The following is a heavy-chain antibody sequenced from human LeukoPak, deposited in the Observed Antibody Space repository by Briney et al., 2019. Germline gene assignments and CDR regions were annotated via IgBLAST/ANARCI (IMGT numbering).Heavy chain of an antibody. CDR2: MNPNSGNT. J-gene: IGHJ6*02. Sequence: GASVKVSCKASGYTFTGYYMHWVRQATGQGLEWMGWMNPNSGNTGYAQKFQGRVTMTRNTSISTAYMELSSLRSEDTAVYYCARGWGYCSSTSCYYYYGMDVWGQGTTVTVSS. CDR1: GYTFTGYY. V-gene: IGHV1-8*02. D-gene: IGHD2-2*01. CDR3: ARGWGYCSSTSCYYYYGMDV.